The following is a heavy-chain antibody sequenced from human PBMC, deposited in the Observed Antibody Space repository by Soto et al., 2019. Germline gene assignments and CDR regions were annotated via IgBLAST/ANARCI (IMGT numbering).Heavy chain of an antibody. CDR1: GFFFSSYT. D-gene: IGHD2-2*01. Sequence: EVQLLESGGGLVQPGGSLRLSCVGSGFFFSSYTMTWVRQAPGKGLEWVSSFSATSENTYYADSVRGRFTISRDNSKNALFLQMTSLTGEDTAMSYCGKARDQPWVRLPFYYWGQGILVFVSS. V-gene: IGHV3-23*01. CDR3: GKARDQPWVRLPFYY. CDR2: FSATSENT. J-gene: IGHJ4*02.